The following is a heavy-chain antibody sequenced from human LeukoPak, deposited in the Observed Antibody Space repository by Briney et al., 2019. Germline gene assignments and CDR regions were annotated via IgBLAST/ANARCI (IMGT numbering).Heavy chain of an antibody. CDR1: VITFSSYS. Sequence: PGGSLRLSCGASVITFSSYSMNWVRQAPRKGQEWVSYISSSGSTKYYADSVKGRFTISRDNARNSLYLQMNSLRAEDTAVYFCARGGLSIMGYWGQGTLVTVSS. CDR3: ARGGLSIMGY. D-gene: IGHD2/OR15-2a*01. V-gene: IGHV3-48*01. CDR2: ISSSGSTK. J-gene: IGHJ4*02.